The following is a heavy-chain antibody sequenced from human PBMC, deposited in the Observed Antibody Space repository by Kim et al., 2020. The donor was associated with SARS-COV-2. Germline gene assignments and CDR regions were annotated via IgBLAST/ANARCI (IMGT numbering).Heavy chain of an antibody. Sequence: YYADSVKGRFTISRDNAQHSLYLQMNSLRAEDTAVYYCARSVGGDYFDYWGQGTLVTVSS. V-gene: IGHV3-21*01. J-gene: IGHJ4*02. D-gene: IGHD2-21*01. CDR3: ARSVGGDYFDY.